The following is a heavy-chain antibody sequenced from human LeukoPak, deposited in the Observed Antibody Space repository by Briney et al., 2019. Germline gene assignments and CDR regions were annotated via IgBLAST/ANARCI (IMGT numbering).Heavy chain of an antibody. D-gene: IGHD2-8*02. J-gene: IGHJ3*02. CDR2: IYSSGAT. CDR3: ARLQVADSFDI. CDR1: GFTVSSNY. V-gene: IGHV3-66*02. Sequence: GGSLRLSCAASGFTVSSNYMSWVRQAPGKGLEWVSVIYSSGATYYADSVKGRFTISRDNSKNTLYLRVNSLRAEDTAVYYCARLQVADSFDIWGQGTMVTVSS.